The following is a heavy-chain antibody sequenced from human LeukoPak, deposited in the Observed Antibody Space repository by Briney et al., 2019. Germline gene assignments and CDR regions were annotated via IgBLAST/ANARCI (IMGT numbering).Heavy chain of an antibody. CDR1: GGSISSYY. Sequence: SETLSLTCTVSGGSISSYYWSWIRQPPGKGLEWIGYIYYSGSTNYNPSLKSRVTISVDTSKNQFSLKLSSVTAADTAVYYCAREGRRWGNPDAFDIWGQGTMVTVSS. V-gene: IGHV4-59*12. J-gene: IGHJ3*02. D-gene: IGHD3-16*01. CDR2: IYYSGST. CDR3: AREGRRWGNPDAFDI.